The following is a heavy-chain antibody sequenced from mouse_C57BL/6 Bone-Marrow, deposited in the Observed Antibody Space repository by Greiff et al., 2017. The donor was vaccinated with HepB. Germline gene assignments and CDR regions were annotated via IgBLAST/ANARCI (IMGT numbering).Heavy chain of an antibody. V-gene: IGHV5-4*03. CDR1: GFTFSSYA. CDR2: ISDGGSYT. CDR3: ARVSYDYEGFAY. J-gene: IGHJ3*01. D-gene: IGHD2-4*01. Sequence: EVMLVESGGGLVKPGGSLKLSCAASGFTFSSYAMSWVRQTPEKRLEWVATISDGGSYTYYPDNVKGRFTISRDNAKNNLYLQMSQLKSEDTAMYYCARVSYDYEGFAYWGQGTLVTVSA.